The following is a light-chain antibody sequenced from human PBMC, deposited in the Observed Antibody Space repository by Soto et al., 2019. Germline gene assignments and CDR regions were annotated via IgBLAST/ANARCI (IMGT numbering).Light chain of an antibody. CDR3: TSYTGSTTNYV. CDR1: SSDIGGYNY. J-gene: IGLJ1*01. CDR2: EVS. V-gene: IGLV2-14*01. Sequence: QSVLTQPASVSGSPGQSITFSCTGTSSDIGGYNYVSWYQQHPGKAPKLMIYEVSNRPSGVSDRFSGSKSGNTASLTISGLQAEDEADYYCTSYTGSTTNYVFGSGTKVTVL.